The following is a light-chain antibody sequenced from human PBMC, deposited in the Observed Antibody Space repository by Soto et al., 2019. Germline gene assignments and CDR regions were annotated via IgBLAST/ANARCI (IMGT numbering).Light chain of an antibody. CDR3: LQDISYPWT. J-gene: IGKJ1*01. CDR1: QSVLYSSSNKNY. CDR2: GAS. Sequence: DIVMTPPRDSLAVSLVERATIHCKSSQSVLYSSSNKNYLAWYQQKPGKPPKLLIYGASNLQSGVPPRFSGSGSGTDFTLAITSLQPEDSATYYCLQDISYPWTFGQGTKVDIK. V-gene: IGKV4-1*01.